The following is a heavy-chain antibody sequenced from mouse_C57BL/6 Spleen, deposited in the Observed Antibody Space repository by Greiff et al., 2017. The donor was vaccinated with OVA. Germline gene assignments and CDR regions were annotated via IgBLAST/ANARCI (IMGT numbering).Heavy chain of an antibody. CDR2: IDPENGDT. V-gene: IGHV14-4*01. CDR1: GFNIKDDY. Sequence: EVKLVESGAELVRPGASVKLSCTASGFNIKDDYMHWVKQRPEQGLEWIGWIDPENGDTEYASKFQGKATITADTSSNTAYLQLSSLTSEDTAVYYCTTYGRGAMDYWGQGTSVTVSS. D-gene: IGHD1-1*01. J-gene: IGHJ4*01. CDR3: TTYGRGAMDY.